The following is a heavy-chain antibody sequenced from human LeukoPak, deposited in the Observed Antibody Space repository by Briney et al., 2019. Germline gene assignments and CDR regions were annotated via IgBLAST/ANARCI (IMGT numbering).Heavy chain of an antibody. J-gene: IGHJ4*02. CDR1: GYSFTSYW. CDR2: IYPGDPDT. CDR3: ARLRISTWYYLDY. D-gene: IGHD6-13*01. Sequence: GESLKIACKGSGYSFTSYWIGWVRQMPGKGLEWMGIIYPGDPDTRYSPSFQGQVTISADKSISTAYLQWSSLKASDTAMYYCARLRISTWYYLDYWGQGSLVTVSS. V-gene: IGHV5-51*01.